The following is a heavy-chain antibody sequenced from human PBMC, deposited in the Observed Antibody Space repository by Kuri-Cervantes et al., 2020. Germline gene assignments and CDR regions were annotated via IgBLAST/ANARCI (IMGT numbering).Heavy chain of an antibody. J-gene: IGHJ4*02. V-gene: IGHV3-30*03. CDR2: ISYDGSNK. CDR3: VREYCSSSSCTFDY. Sequence: GESLKISCAASGFTFSSYGMHWVRQAPGKGLEWVAVISYDGSNKYYADSVKGLFTISRDNSKNTLYFQMNSLRVEDTAMYYCVREYCSSSSCTFDYWGQGALVTVSS. D-gene: IGHD2-2*01. CDR1: GFTFSSYG.